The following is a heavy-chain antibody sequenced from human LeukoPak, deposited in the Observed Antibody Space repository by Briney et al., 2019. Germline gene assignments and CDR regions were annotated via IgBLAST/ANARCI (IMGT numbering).Heavy chain of an antibody. J-gene: IGHJ4*02. Sequence: GASVKVSCKVYGSTLSDSSMHWVRQAPGKGLEWMAGFGPEDGEKIYSQKFRGRVTMTDDTSTDTAYMELSSLRSEDTAVYYCTTAPSGDYWGQGTLVTVSS. V-gene: IGHV1-24*01. CDR3: TTAPSGDY. D-gene: IGHD3-10*01. CDR1: GSTLSDSS. CDR2: FGPEDGEK.